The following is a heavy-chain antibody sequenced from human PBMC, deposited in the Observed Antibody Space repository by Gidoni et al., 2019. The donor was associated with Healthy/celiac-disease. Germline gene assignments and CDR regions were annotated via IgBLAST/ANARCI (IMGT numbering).Heavy chain of an antibody. V-gene: IGHV3-72*01. J-gene: IGHJ6*02. Sequence: EVQLVESGGGLVQPGGSLRLSCAASGFTFSDHFMDWVRQAPGKGLEWVGRTRNKANSYTTEYAASVKGRFTISRDDSKNSLYLQMNSLKTEDTAVYYCARAGVVVPAATGPPGYYYYGMDVWGQGTTVTVSS. CDR2: TRNKANSYTT. CDR1: GFTFSDHF. CDR3: ARAGVVVPAATGPPGYYYYGMDV. D-gene: IGHD2-2*01.